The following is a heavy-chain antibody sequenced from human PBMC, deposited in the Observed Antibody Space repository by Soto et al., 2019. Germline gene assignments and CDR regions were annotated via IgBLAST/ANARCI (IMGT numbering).Heavy chain of an antibody. D-gene: IGHD6-19*01. Sequence: ASVKVSCKASGYTFTSYAMHWVRQAPGQRLEWMGWINAGNGNTKYSQKFQGRVTITRDTSASTAYMELSSLRSEDTAVYYCARVRRVAGTWFDYWGQGTLVTVSS. CDR1: GYTFTSYA. CDR2: INAGNGNT. V-gene: IGHV1-3*01. J-gene: IGHJ4*02. CDR3: ARVRRVAGTWFDY.